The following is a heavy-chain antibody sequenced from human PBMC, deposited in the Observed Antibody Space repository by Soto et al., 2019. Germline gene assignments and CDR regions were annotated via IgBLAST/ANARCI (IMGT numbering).Heavy chain of an antibody. CDR1: GYTFTSYG. J-gene: IGHJ4*02. D-gene: IGHD6-19*01. CDR3: AALAVAGPVDY. Sequence: QVQLVQSGAEVKKPGASVKVSCKASGYTFTSYGIIWVRQAPGQGLEWMGWISAYNGNTNYAQKLQGRVTMTTDTTTSSAYMELRSLGSDDTAVYYCAALAVAGPVDYWGQGTLVTVSS. V-gene: IGHV1-18*01. CDR2: ISAYNGNT.